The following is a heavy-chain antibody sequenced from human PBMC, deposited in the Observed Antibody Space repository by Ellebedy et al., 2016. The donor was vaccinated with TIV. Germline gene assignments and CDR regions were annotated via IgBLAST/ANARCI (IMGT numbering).Heavy chain of an antibody. Sequence: ASVKVSCXASGYTFTSYYMHWVRQAPGQGLEWMGIINPSGGSTNYAQKFRGRVTMTRDTSTSTVYMELSSLRSEDTAVYYCARSYSSSSDWFNPWGQGTLVAVSS. D-gene: IGHD6-6*01. V-gene: IGHV1-46*01. CDR2: INPSGGST. CDR1: GYTFTSYY. J-gene: IGHJ5*02. CDR3: ARSYSSSSDWFNP.